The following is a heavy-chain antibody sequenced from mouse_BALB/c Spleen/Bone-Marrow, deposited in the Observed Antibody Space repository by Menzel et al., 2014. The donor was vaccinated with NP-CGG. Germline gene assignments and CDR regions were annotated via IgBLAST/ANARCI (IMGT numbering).Heavy chain of an antibody. CDR1: GYTFTSYY. J-gene: IGHJ3*01. V-gene: IGHV1S81*02. CDR3: TRPYYGYVGYAY. CDR2: INPSNGGT. Sequence: QVQLQQSGAELVKPGASVELSCKASGYTFTSYYMYWVKQRPGQGLEWIGEINPSNGGTNFNEKFKSKATLTVDKSSSTAYMQLSSLTFEDSAIYYCTRPYYGYVGYAYWGQGTQVTVSA. D-gene: IGHD1-2*01.